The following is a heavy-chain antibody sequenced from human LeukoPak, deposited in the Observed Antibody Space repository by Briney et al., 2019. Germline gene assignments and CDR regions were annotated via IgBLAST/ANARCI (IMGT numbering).Heavy chain of an antibody. D-gene: IGHD6-19*01. CDR1: GFTFSNAW. CDR2: IKSKTDGGTT. Sequence: GGSLRLSCAASGFTFSNAWMSWVRQAPGKGLEWVGRIKSKTDGGTTDYAAPVKGRFTISRDDSKNTLYLQMNSLKTEDTAVYYCTREGYSSGWYMSDYWGQGTLVTVSS. CDR3: TREGYSSGWYMSDY. V-gene: IGHV3-15*01. J-gene: IGHJ4*02.